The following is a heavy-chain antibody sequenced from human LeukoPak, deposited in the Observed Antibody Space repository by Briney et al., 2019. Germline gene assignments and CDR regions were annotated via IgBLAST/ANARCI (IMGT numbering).Heavy chain of an antibody. J-gene: IGHJ4*02. CDR2: IRYDGSNK. V-gene: IGHV3-30*02. D-gene: IGHD1-26*01. Sequence: GGSLRLSCAASGFTFSSYGTHWVRQAPGKGLEWVAFIRYDGSNKFYADSVKGRFTISRDNSKNTLYLQMNGLRAEDTAVYYCAKDRSPFERWDLLRVDYWGQGTLVTVSS. CDR1: GFTFSSYG. CDR3: AKDRSPFERWDLLRVDY.